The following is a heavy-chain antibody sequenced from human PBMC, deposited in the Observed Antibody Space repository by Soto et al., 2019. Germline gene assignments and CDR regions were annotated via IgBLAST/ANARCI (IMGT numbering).Heavy chain of an antibody. J-gene: IGHJ5*02. CDR2: INPSGGST. Sequence: ASVKVSCKASGYTFTSYYMHWVRQAPGQGLEWMGIINPSGGSTSYAQKFQGRVTMTRDTSTSTVYMELSSLRSEDTAVYYCARHREPMVRGVIRILDPWGQGTLVTVSS. D-gene: IGHD3-10*01. CDR3: ARHREPMVRGVIRILDP. V-gene: IGHV1-46*03. CDR1: GYTFTSYY.